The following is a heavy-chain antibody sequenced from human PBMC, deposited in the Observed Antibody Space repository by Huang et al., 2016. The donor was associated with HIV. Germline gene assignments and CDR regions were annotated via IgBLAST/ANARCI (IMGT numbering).Heavy chain of an antibody. CDR1: GDFISSTNYF. CDR2: VYQGGRT. J-gene: IGHJ4*02. D-gene: IGHD6-13*01. Sequence: QLQLQESGPGQVKPSETLSLTCTVSGDFISSTNYFWGWIRQSPGKGLEWVGSVYQGGRTNYNPSLKCRVTLSVDTSRNQFSLRLNSVTAADTAVYYCASQHIGAAATWFWGRGTQVAVSS. CDR3: ASQHIGAAATWF. V-gene: IGHV4-39*01.